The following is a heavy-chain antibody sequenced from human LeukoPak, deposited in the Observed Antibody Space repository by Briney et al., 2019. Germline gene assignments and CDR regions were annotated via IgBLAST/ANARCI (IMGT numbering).Heavy chain of an antibody. Sequence: PSQTLSLTCTVSGGSISSGSYYWSWIRQPAGKGLEWIGRIYTSGSTNYNPSLKSRVTISVDTSKNQFSLKLSSVTAADTAVYYCARGGRSSGSYFYIDYWGQGTLVTVSS. V-gene: IGHV4-61*02. CDR3: ARGGRSSGSYFYIDY. CDR2: IYTSGST. D-gene: IGHD3-10*01. CDR1: GGSISSGSYY. J-gene: IGHJ4*02.